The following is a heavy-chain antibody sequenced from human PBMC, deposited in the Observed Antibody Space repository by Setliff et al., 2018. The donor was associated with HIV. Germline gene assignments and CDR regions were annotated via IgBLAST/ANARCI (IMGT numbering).Heavy chain of an antibody. D-gene: IGHD4-17*01. CDR3: ARGRTPSYGGDYRDTFDI. Sequence: SETLSLTSNVSDGSISRYYWSWIRQPAGKGLEWIGRMFHTGSTNYNPSLKSRVTMSIDKSKNQISLNLRSVTAADTAVYYCARGRTPSYGGDYRDTFDIWGPGTKVTVSS. V-gene: IGHV4-4*07. CDR2: MFHTGST. CDR1: DGSISRYY. J-gene: IGHJ3*02.